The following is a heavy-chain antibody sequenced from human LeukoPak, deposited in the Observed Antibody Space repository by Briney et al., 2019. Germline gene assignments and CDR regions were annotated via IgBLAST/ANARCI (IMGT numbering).Heavy chain of an antibody. Sequence: SETLSLTCAVSGGSISSSNWWSWVRQPPGKGLEWIGEIYHSGSTNYNPSPKSRVTISVDKSKNQFSLKLSSVTAADTAVYYCARGYYYGSGSYLDYWGQGTLVTVSS. CDR2: IYHSGST. V-gene: IGHV4-4*02. CDR3: ARGYYYGSGSYLDY. J-gene: IGHJ4*02. CDR1: GGSISSSNW. D-gene: IGHD3-10*01.